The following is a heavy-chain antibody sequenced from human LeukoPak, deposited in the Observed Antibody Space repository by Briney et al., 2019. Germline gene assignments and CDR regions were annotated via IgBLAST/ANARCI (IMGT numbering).Heavy chain of an antibody. CDR3: ARAVAGTWWFDP. D-gene: IGHD6-19*01. J-gene: IGHJ5*02. CDR1: GDSVSSNSAA. Sequence: SQTLSLTFAISGDSVSSNSAAWNWIRQSPSRGLEWLGSTYHRSKWYNDYAVSVKSRITINPDTSKNQFSLQLNSVTPEDTAVYYCARAVAGTWWFDPWGQGTLVTVSS. V-gene: IGHV6-1*01. CDR2: TYHRSKWYN.